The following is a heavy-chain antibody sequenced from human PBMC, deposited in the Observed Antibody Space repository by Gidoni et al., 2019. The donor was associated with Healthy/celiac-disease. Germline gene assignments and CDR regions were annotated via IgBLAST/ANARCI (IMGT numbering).Heavy chain of an antibody. CDR1: GYIFTSYW. Sequence: EVQLLQSGAEVQKPAETLKIFCKSSGYIFTSYWIGWVRQMPEKGLEWMGILYPGDSDTRYSPSFKGQVTISADKSISTAYLQWGSLKASDTAMYYCARVVGAYGGDYFDYWGQGTLVTVSS. CDR3: ARVVGAYGGDYFDY. CDR2: LYPGDSDT. V-gene: IGHV5-51*01. D-gene: IGHD1-26*01. J-gene: IGHJ4*02.